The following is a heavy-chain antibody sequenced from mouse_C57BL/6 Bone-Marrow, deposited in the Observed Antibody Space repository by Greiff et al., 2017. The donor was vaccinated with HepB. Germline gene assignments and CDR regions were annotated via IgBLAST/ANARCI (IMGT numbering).Heavy chain of an antibody. CDR3: TTYYYDYDAFAY. D-gene: IGHD2-4*01. CDR1: GFNIKDDY. CDR2: IDPENGDT. J-gene: IGHJ3*01. V-gene: IGHV14-4*01. Sequence: VQLQQSGAELVRPGASVKLSCTASGFNIKDDYMHWVKQRPEQGLAWIGWIDPENGDTEYASKFQGKATITADTSSNTAYLQLSSLTSEDTAVYYCTTYYYDYDAFAYWGQGTLVTVSA.